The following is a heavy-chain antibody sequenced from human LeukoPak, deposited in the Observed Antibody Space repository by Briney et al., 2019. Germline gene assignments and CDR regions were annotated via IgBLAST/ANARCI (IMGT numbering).Heavy chain of an antibody. Sequence: PSETLSLTCTVSGGSISSGSYYWSWIRQPAGKGLEWIGRIYTSGSTNYNPSLKSRVTISVDTSKNQFSLKLSSVTAADTAVYYCASRGVYCSSTSCYTYPPPTFDYWGQGTLVTVSS. V-gene: IGHV4-61*02. CDR3: ASRGVYCSSTSCYTYPPPTFDY. CDR2: IYTSGST. J-gene: IGHJ4*02. CDR1: GGSISSGSYY. D-gene: IGHD2-2*02.